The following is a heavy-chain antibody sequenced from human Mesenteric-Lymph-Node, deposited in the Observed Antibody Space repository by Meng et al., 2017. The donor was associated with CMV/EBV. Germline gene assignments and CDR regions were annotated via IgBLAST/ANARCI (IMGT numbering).Heavy chain of an antibody. J-gene: IGHJ4*02. CDR3: ARQASSGWGVFDY. D-gene: IGHD6-19*01. Sequence: CKGSGYSCTSYWIAWVRQMPGKGLEWMGIVYPGDSDTRYSPSFQGQVTISADKSISTAYLQWSTLKASDTAMYYCARQASSGWGVFDYWGQGTLVTVSS. CDR2: VYPGDSDT. V-gene: IGHV5-51*01. CDR1: GYSCTSYW.